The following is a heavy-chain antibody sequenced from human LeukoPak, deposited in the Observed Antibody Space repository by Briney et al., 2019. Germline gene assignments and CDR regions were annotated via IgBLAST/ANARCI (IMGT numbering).Heavy chain of an antibody. CDR2: ISGAGSII. D-gene: IGHD4-17*01. V-gene: IGHV3-11*04. J-gene: IGHJ4*02. CDR3: ARGFGVTNSRFDY. Sequence: PGGSLRLSCAASGFSFGDYYMSWIRQAPGKGLELVSYISGAGSIIYNIDSVKGRFTISRDNAKNSLYLQMNSLRAEDTAVYYCARGFGVTNSRFDYWGQGTLVTVSS. CDR1: GFSFGDYY.